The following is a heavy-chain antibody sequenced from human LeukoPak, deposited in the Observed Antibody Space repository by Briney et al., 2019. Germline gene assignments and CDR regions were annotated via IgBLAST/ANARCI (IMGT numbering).Heavy chain of an antibody. V-gene: IGHV3-23*01. CDR3: AKASATAVAGFDY. CDR1: GFTFNISA. CDR2: LSPRGGRT. D-gene: IGHD6-19*01. Sequence: GECLRLSRAASGFTFNISAMNWVRQAPGKALEWVSTLSPRGGRTFYSDSVRGRFTISRDNSKNTLYLQMYSLRAEDTAVYYCAKASATAVAGFDYWGQGALVTVSA. J-gene: IGHJ4*02.